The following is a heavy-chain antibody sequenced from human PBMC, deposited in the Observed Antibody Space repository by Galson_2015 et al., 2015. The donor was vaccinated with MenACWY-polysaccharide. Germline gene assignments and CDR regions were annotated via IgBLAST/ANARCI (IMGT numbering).Heavy chain of an antibody. CDR2: IFHSGTT. Sequence: SETLSLTCAVSDYSIRSGYFWGWIRQPPGKGLEWIASIFHSGTTYYNPSLKSRVTISVDTSENQFSLKLSSVTAADTAVYYCARVEKYSGSFYIRYWGQGTLVTVSS. D-gene: IGHD1-26*01. V-gene: IGHV4-38-2*01. J-gene: IGHJ4*02. CDR3: ARVEKYSGSFYIRY. CDR1: DYSIRSGYF.